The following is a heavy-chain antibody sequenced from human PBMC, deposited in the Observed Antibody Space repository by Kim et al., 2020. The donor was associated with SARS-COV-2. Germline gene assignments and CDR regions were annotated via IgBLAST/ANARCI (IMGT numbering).Heavy chain of an antibody. CDR3: AKDKMATISSNFDY. D-gene: IGHD5-12*01. Sequence: GGSLRLSCAASGFTFDDYAMHWVRQAPGKGLEWVSGISWNSGSIGYADSVKGRFTISRDNAKNSLYLQMNSLRAEDTALYYCAKDKMATISSNFDYWGQGTLVTVSS. CDR2: ISWNSGSI. J-gene: IGHJ4*02. V-gene: IGHV3-9*01. CDR1: GFTFDDYA.